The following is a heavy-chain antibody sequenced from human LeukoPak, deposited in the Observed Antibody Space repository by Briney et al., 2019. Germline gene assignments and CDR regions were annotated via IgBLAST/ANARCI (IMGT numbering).Heavy chain of an antibody. J-gene: IGHJ3*02. Sequence: GGSLRLSCAASGFTFSSYAMHWVRQAPGKGLEWVAVISYDGSNKYYADSVKGRFTISRDNSKNKLYLQMNSLRAEDTAVYYCARYCSSTSCYGAFDIWGQGTMVTVSS. V-gene: IGHV3-30-3*01. CDR3: ARYCSSTSCYGAFDI. D-gene: IGHD2-2*01. CDR1: GFTFSSYA. CDR2: ISYDGSNK.